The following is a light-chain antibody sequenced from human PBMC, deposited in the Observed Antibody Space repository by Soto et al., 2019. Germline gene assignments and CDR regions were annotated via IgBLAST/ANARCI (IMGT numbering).Light chain of an antibody. CDR1: QSVSSSY. V-gene: IGKV3-20*01. CDR3: QQYGCSPL. Sequence: EIVLTPSPGTLSLSPGERATLSCRASQSVSSSYLAWYQQKPGQAPRLLIYGASSRATGIPDRFSGSGSGTDFTLTISRLEPEDFAVYYCQQYGCSPLFGQGTRLEIK. J-gene: IGKJ5*01. CDR2: GAS.